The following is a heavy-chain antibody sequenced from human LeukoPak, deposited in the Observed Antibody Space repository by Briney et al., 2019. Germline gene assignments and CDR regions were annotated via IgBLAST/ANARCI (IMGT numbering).Heavy chain of an antibody. CDR3: ARLGQWLVRDYFDY. CDR1: GGSISSSSYY. D-gene: IGHD6-19*01. V-gene: IGHV4-39*01. J-gene: IGHJ4*02. CDR2: IYYSGST. Sequence: SETLSLTCTVSGGSISSSSYYWGWIRQPPGKGLEWIGSIYYSGSTHYNPSLKSRVTISVDTSKNQFSLKLSSVTAADTAVYYCARLGQWLVRDYFDYWGQGTLVTVSS.